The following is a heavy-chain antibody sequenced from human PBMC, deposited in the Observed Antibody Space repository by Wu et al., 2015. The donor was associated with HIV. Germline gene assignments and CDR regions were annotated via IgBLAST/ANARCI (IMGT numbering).Heavy chain of an antibody. J-gene: IGHJ3*02. CDR3: ARSDGGIVGAAGAFDI. Sequence: QVQLVQSGAEVKKPGSSVKVSCKASGGTFSSYAISWVRQAPGQGLEWMGGIIPIFGTANYAQKFQGRVTITTDESTSTAYMELSSLRSEDTAVYYCARSDGGIVGAAGAFDIWGQGTMVTVSS. CDR1: GGTFSSYA. D-gene: IGHD1-26*01. V-gene: IGHV1-69*05. CDR2: IIPIFGTA.